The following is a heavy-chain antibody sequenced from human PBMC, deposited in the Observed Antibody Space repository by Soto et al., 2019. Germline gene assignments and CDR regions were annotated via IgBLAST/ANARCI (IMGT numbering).Heavy chain of an antibody. CDR1: GFTFSTYS. J-gene: IGHJ6*02. V-gene: IGHV3-21*01. D-gene: IGHD6-13*01. Sequence: GGSLRLSCVASGFTFSTYSINWVRQAPGKGLEWVSSISSRSDIYYADSVKGRFTISRDNAKNSLYLQMNSLRAEDTAVYYCARDRVAAADRYYYGMDVWGQGTTVTVSS. CDR3: ARDRVAAADRYYYGMDV. CDR2: ISSRSDI.